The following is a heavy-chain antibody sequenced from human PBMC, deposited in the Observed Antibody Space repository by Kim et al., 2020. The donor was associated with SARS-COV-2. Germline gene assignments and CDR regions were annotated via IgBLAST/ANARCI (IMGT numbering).Heavy chain of an antibody. CDR2: MNPNSGNT. J-gene: IGHJ4*02. V-gene: IGHV1-8*01. CDR3: ARGIPLRFLEWLPSIDY. CDR1: GYTFTSYD. Sequence: ASVKVSCKASGYTFTSYDINWVRQATGQGLEWMGWMNPNSGNTGYAQKFQGRVTMTRNTSISTAYMELSSLRSEDTAVYYCARGIPLRFLEWLPSIDYWGQGTLVTVSS. D-gene: IGHD3-3*01.